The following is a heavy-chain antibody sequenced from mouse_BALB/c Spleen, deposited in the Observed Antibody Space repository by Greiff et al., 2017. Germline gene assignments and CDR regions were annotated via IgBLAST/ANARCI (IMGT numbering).Heavy chain of an antibody. CDR1: GDSITSCY. CDR3: ASYRYGYFDY. V-gene: IGHV3-8*02. CDR2: ISYSGST. D-gene: IGHD2-14*01. J-gene: IGHJ2*01. Sequence: DVQLQESGPSLVKPSQTLSLTCSVSGDSITSCYWNWIRKFPGNKLEYMGYISYSGSTYYNPSLKSRISITRDTSKNQYYLQLNSVTTEDTATYYCASYRYGYFDYWGQGTTLTVSS.